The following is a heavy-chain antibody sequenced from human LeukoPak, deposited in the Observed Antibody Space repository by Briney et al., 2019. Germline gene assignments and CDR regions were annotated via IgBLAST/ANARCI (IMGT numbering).Heavy chain of an antibody. CDR2: MNPNSGNT. CDR1: GYTFTSYD. Sequence: ASVKVSCKASGYTFTSYDINWVRQATGQGLEWMGWMNPNSGNTGYAQNFQGRVTITRNTSISTAYMELSSRRSEDTAVYYCARAPRITMVRGVIYCFDPWGQGTLVPVSS. D-gene: IGHD3-10*01. J-gene: IGHJ5*02. CDR3: ARAPRITMVRGVIYCFDP. V-gene: IGHV1-8*03.